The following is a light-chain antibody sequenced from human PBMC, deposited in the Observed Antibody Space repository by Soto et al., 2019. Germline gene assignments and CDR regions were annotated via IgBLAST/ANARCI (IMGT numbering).Light chain of an antibody. CDR2: DAS. V-gene: IGKV3D-20*01. CDR3: QQYGNSPIT. J-gene: IGKJ5*01. Sequence: EIVLTQSPATLSLSPGGRATLSCRASQSVSTFLAWYQLKPGLAPRLLIYDASFRATGIPDRFSGSGSGTDFTLTISRLESEDFAVYYCQQYGNSPITFGQGTRLEIK. CDR1: QSVSTF.